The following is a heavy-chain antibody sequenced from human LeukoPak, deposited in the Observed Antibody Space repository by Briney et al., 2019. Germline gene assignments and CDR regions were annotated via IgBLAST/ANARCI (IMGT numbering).Heavy chain of an antibody. CDR3: ARDRWGGSYGFGY. CDR2: IYHSGST. J-gene: IGHJ4*02. D-gene: IGHD1-26*01. CDR1: GYSISSGYY. V-gene: IGHV4-38-2*02. Sequence: PSETLSLTCTVSGYSISSGYYWGWIRQPPGKGLEWIGSIYHSGSTYYNPSLKSRVTISVDTSKNQFSLKLSSVTAADTAVYYCARDRWGGSYGFGYWGQGTLVTVSS.